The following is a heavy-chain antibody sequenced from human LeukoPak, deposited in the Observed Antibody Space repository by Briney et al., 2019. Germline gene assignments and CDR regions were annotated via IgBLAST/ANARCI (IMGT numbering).Heavy chain of an antibody. CDR2: MFYTGST. CDR1: GGSISSDY. J-gene: IGHJ6*02. V-gene: IGHV4-59*01. CDR3: ARVSVVYGMVV. Sequence: PSETLSLTCSVSGGSISSDYWAWIRQPPGKGLDWIGYMFYTGSTNYNPSLKSRVTISLATSKKQFSLKLSSVTAADTAVYYCARVSVVYGMVVWGRGTTVTVSS.